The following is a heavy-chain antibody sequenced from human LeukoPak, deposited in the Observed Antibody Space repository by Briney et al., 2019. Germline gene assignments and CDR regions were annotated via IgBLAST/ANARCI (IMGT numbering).Heavy chain of an antibody. CDR2: ISVYNGNT. D-gene: IGHD3-22*01. J-gene: IGHJ5*02. CDR3: ARDINGYYYDSHGYYPTDL. Sequence: ASVKVSCKASGYIFTSYGISWVRQAPGQGLEWMGWISVYNGNTNYPQRLQGGVTMTTDTSTTTACMELRSLRSDDTAVYYCARDINGYYYDSHGYYPTDLWGQGTLVTVSS. V-gene: IGHV1-18*01. CDR1: GYIFTSYG.